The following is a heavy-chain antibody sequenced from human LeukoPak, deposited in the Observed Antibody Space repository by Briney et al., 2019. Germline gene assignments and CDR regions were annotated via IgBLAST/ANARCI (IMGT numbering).Heavy chain of an antibody. CDR1: GFTFSSYS. CDR3: AGDDDSGGYYYALDY. Sequence: TGGSLRLSCAASGFTFSSYSMNWVRQAPGKGLEWVSSISTSGSYIYHADSVKGRFTLSRDNAKNSLYLQMNSLRAEDAAVYCCAGDDDSGGYYYALDYWGQGTLVTVSS. J-gene: IGHJ4*02. CDR2: ISTSGSYI. D-gene: IGHD3-22*01. V-gene: IGHV3-21*01.